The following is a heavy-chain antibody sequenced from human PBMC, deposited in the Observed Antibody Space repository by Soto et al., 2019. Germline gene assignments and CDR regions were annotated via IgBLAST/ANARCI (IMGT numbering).Heavy chain of an antibody. J-gene: IGHJ4*02. CDR2: ISASGTGT. Sequence: PGGSLRLSCAASGFTFSNYAMNWVRQAPGKGLEWVSAISASGTGTDYADSVKGRFTISRDNSKNTLYLQMNSLRGEDTAVYYYAKDPLRPYYFDYWSQGTLVTVSS. V-gene: IGHV3-23*01. D-gene: IGHD6-25*01. CDR3: AKDPLRPYYFDY. CDR1: GFTFSNYA.